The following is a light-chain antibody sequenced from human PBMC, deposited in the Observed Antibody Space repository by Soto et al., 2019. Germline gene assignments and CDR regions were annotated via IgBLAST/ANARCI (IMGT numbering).Light chain of an antibody. CDR3: QQSYIDPWGT. CDR1: QNINTY. V-gene: IGKV1-39*01. Sequence: DIQMTQSPSSLSASVGDRVTISCRTSQNINTYLNWYQQRPGKAPKLLIYAASTLQSGVPSRFSGSGSGTDFTLVISSLQPEDFATYYCQQSYIDPWGTYGQGTKVE. J-gene: IGKJ1*01. CDR2: AAS.